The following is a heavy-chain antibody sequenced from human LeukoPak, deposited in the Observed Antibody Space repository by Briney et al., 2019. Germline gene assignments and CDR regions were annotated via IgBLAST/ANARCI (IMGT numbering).Heavy chain of an antibody. CDR1: GGSISSYF. Sequence: PSETLSLTCAVSGGSISSYFWTWIRQPAGKGLEWVGHIYTSGFTTYNPSLMSRLTMSVDTSKNQFSLKLSSVTAADTAVYYCAREEAAAGRSIDYWGQGTLDTVPS. V-gene: IGHV4-4*07. J-gene: IGHJ4*02. CDR3: AREEAAAGRSIDY. CDR2: IYTSGFT. D-gene: IGHD6-13*01.